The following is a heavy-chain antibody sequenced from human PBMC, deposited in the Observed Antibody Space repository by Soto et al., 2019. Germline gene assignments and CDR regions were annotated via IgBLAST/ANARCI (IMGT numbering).Heavy chain of an antibody. CDR3: ARDIEGQSGYYHPYFDY. Sequence: PGESLKISCAASGFSFSNFAMSWVRQAPGKGLEWVSGIGAGGDITFYADSVKGRFGISRDNSKNTVYLQMNSLRAEDTAVYYCARDIEGQSGYYHPYFDYWGQGTLVTVSS. CDR1: GFSFSNFA. V-gene: IGHV3-23*01. D-gene: IGHD3-22*01. J-gene: IGHJ4*02. CDR2: IGAGGDIT.